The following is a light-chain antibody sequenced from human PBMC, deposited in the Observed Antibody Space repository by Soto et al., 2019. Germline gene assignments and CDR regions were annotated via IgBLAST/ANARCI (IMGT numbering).Light chain of an antibody. CDR2: EVS. V-gene: IGLV2-14*01. Sequence: QSALTQPASVSGSPGQSVTISCTGTSSDVGAYKYVSWYQQHPGKAPKLMIYEVSNRPSGVSNRFSGSKSGNTASLTISGLQADDEADYYCNSYAGDIIRFVFGTGTEV. J-gene: IGLJ1*01. CDR1: SSDVGAYKY. CDR3: NSYAGDIIRFV.